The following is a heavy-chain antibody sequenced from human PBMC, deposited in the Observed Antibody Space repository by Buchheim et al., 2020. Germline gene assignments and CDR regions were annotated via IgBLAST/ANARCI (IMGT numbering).Heavy chain of an antibody. CDR1: GFTFSSYA. V-gene: IGHV3-30-3*01. Sequence: QVQLMESGGGVVQPGRSLRLSCAASGFTFSSYAMHWVRQAPGKGLEWVAVISYDGSNKYYADSVKGRLTISRDNSKNTLYLQMNSLRAEDTAVYYCARDRVVVAATSLYYYYGMDVWGQGTT. CDR2: ISYDGSNK. D-gene: IGHD2-15*01. CDR3: ARDRVVVAATSLYYYYGMDV. J-gene: IGHJ6*02.